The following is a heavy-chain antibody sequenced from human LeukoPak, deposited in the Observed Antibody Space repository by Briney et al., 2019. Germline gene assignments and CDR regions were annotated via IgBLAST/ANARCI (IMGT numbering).Heavy chain of an antibody. CDR3: ARDRRRGWFDP. Sequence: PGGSLRLSCAASGFTFSSYSMNWVRQAPGKGLEWVSSISSSSSYIYYADSVKGRFTISRDNAKNTLYLQMNSLRAEDTAVYYCARDRRRGWFDPWGQGTLVTVSS. J-gene: IGHJ5*02. CDR1: GFTFSSYS. CDR2: ISSSSSYI. V-gene: IGHV3-21*01.